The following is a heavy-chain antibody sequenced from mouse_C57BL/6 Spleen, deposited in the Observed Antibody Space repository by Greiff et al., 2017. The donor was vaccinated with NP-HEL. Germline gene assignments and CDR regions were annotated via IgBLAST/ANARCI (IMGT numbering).Heavy chain of an antibody. Sequence: EVKLMESEGGLVQPGSSMKLSCTASGFTFSDYYMAWVRPVPEKGLEWVANINYDGSSTYYLDSLKSRFIISRDNAKNILYLQMSSLKSEDTATYYCARVYYYGSSYGWYFDVWGTGTTVTVSS. D-gene: IGHD1-1*01. CDR1: GFTFSDYY. J-gene: IGHJ1*03. CDR2: INYDGSST. V-gene: IGHV5-16*01. CDR3: ARVYYYGSSYGWYFDV.